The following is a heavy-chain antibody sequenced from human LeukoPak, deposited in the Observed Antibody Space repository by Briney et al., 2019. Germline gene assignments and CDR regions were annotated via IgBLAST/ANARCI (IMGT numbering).Heavy chain of an antibody. V-gene: IGHV1-18*01. CDR3: ARLPPKYCSSTSCSLYYYGMDV. CDR1: GYTFTSYG. CDR2: ISAYNGNT. J-gene: IGHJ6*02. D-gene: IGHD2-2*01. Sequence: ASVKVSCKASGYTFTSYGISWVRQAPGQGLEWMGWISAYNGNTNYAQKLQGRVTMTTDTSTSTAYMELRSLRSDDTAVYYCARLPPKYCSSTSCSLYYYGMDVWGQGTTVTVSS.